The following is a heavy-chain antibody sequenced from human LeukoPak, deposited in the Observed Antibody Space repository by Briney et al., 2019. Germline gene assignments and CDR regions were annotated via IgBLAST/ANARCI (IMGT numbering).Heavy chain of an antibody. CDR2: IIPIFGTA. J-gene: IGHJ4*02. V-gene: IGHV1-69*06. Sequence: ASVKVSCKASGGTFSSYAISWVRQAPGQGLEWMGGIIPIFGTANYAQKFQGRVTITADKSTSTAYMELSSLRSEDTAVYYCARGLPHYGSGSFDYWGQGTLVTVSS. D-gene: IGHD3-10*01. CDR1: GGTFSSYA. CDR3: ARGLPHYGSGSFDY.